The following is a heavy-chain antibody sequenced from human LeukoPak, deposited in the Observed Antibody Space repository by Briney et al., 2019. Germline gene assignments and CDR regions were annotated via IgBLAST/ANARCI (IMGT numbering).Heavy chain of an antibody. Sequence: TGGSLRLSFAGSGFTVSSSFIAWVRQAPGKGLEWVSIIYISGNTSYADSVKGRFTISRDNSKNTLFLQMNSLRAEDRAVYYCARDRGTLRAFDIWGQGTMVTVSS. CDR2: IYISGNT. J-gene: IGHJ3*02. CDR3: ARDRGTLRAFDI. V-gene: IGHV3-66*01. D-gene: IGHD3/OR15-3a*01. CDR1: GFTVSSSF.